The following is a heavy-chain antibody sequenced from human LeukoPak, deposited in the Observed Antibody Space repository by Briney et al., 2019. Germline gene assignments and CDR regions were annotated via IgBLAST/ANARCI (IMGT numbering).Heavy chain of an antibody. CDR1: GFTFSNYE. V-gene: IGHV3-48*03. J-gene: IGHJ6*03. CDR3: ARDPYSGSYGADYYYYMDV. D-gene: IGHD1-26*01. CDR2: ISTSGSTI. Sequence: PGGSLRLSCAASGFTFSNYEMNWVRQAPGKGLEWVSYISTSGSTIYYADSVKGRFTISRDNAKSSLYLQMNSLRAEDTAVYYCARDPYSGSYGADYYYYMDVWGKGTTVTISS.